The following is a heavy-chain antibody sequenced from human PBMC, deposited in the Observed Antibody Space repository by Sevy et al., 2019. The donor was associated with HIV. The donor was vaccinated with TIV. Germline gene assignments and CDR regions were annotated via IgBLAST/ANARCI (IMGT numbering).Heavy chain of an antibody. Sequence: GGSLRLSCAASGFSLNSYWMSWVRQAPGKGLEWVANIKQDGSVKYYVDSVKGRFTISRDNARNLLYLQMNSLRAEDTGLYYCVRAIAADGSFWGQGTLVTVSS. CDR2: IKQDGSVK. CDR1: GFSLNSYW. V-gene: IGHV3-7*01. D-gene: IGHD6-13*01. CDR3: VRAIAADGSF. J-gene: IGHJ4*02.